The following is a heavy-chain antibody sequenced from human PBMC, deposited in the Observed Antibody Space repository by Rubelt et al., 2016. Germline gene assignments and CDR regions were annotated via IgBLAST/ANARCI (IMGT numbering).Heavy chain of an antibody. V-gene: IGHV5-51*01. D-gene: IGHD4-17*01. J-gene: IGHJ3*01. CDR2: ILPANSET. CDR1: GYSFTNYW. Sequence: EVQLVQSGAEVKKPGESLKISCQGFGYSFTNYWIAWVRQMPGKGLEWMAIILPANSETRYNPSFQVQITISADRSVNTAYLQWSSLKASDTGIYYCARHGAYGDFPPSYPVDLWGQGTMVTVSS. CDR3: ARHGAYGDFPPSYPVDL.